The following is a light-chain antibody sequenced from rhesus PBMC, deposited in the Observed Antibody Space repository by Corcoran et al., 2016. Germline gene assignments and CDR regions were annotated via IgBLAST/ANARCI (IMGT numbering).Light chain of an antibody. Sequence: QSALTQPPSVTKSLGQSVTISCTGTSSDIGGYNEVSWYQQPPGTAPRLLIYDVSKRPSGVSDRLSGSKSGNTASLTISGLQAEDAADYYCCSYRSVSTYIFGAGTRLTVL. CDR2: DVS. V-gene: IGLV2S9*01. CDR3: CSYRSVSTYI. J-gene: IGLJ1*01. CDR1: SSDIGGYNE.